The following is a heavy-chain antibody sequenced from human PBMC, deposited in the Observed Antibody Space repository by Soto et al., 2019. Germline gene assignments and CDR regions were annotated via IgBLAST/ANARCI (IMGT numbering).Heavy chain of an antibody. Sequence: GGSLRLSCAASGFTLSRHTMNWVRQAPGKGLEWVSFIGSRTSDIYYADSVKGRFTISRDNAKNSLYLDLTRLRAEDTAVYFCVRDYYDTSGYPNTFDMWGQGTMVTVS. CDR1: GFTLSRHT. D-gene: IGHD3-22*01. CDR3: VRDYYDTSGYPNTFDM. V-gene: IGHV3-21*01. CDR2: IGSRTSDI. J-gene: IGHJ3*02.